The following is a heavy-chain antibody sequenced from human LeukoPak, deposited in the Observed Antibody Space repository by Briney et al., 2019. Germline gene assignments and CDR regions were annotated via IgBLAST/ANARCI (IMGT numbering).Heavy chain of an antibody. CDR1: GFSFSSHA. CDR3: ARDLSIAARPFDY. V-gene: IGHV3-23*01. CDR2: ISISGDDT. D-gene: IGHD6-6*01. Sequence: GGSLRLSCATSGFSFSSHAMTWVRQAPGKGLEWLSAISISGDDTYYADSVKGRFTISRDNSKNTLYLQMNSLRAEDTAVYYCARDLSIAARPFDYWGQGTLVTVSS. J-gene: IGHJ4*02.